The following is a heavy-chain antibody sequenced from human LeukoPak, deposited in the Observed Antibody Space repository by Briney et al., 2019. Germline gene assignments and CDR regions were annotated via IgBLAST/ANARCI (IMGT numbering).Heavy chain of an antibody. CDR2: ISGSGGST. CDR1: GFTFDDYG. J-gene: IGHJ4*02. D-gene: IGHD1-14*01. V-gene: IGHV3-23*01. CDR3: AKGTRAQPN. Sequence: GGSLRLSCAASGFTFDDYGMSWVRQAPGKGLEWVSAISGSGGSTYYADSVKGRFTISRDNSKNTLYLQMNSLRAEDTAVYYCAKGTRAQPNWGQGTLVTVSS.